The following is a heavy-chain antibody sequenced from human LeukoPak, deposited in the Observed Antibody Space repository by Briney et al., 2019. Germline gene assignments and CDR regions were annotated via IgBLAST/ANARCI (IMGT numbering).Heavy chain of an antibody. Sequence: PGASLRLSCAASGFTFSSYAMHWVRQAPGKGLEWEAVISYDGSNKYYADSVKGRFTISRDNSKNTLYLQMNSLRAEDTAVYYCARGKDSSGWVPSGYWGQGTLVTVSS. CDR1: GFTFSSYA. D-gene: IGHD6-19*01. CDR2: ISYDGSNK. CDR3: ARGKDSSGWVPSGY. V-gene: IGHV3-30*04. J-gene: IGHJ4*02.